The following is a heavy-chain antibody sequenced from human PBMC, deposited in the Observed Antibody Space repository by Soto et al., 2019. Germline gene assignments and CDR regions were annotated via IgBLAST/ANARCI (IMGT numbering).Heavy chain of an antibody. CDR3: AKGGAIVAAGTRVYLYNAMDV. CDR2: INPNSGDT. D-gene: IGHD1-26*01. CDR1: GYTFTGYY. Sequence: XSVKVSCKASGYTFTGYYVHWVRQAPGQGLEWMGWINPNSGDTYLAQRFQGRVTMNRDTSIGTAYMELRGLTSDDTAEYYCAKGGAIVAAGTRVYLYNAMDVWGQGTTVTVSS. J-gene: IGHJ6*02. V-gene: IGHV1-2*02.